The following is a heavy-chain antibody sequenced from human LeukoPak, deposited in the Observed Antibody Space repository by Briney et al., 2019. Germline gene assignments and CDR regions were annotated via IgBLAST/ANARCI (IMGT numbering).Heavy chain of an antibody. J-gene: IGHJ4*02. D-gene: IGHD6-19*01. CDR1: GVSISSSSYY. CDR2: IYYSGST. V-gene: IGHV4-39*01. Sequence: PSETLSLTCTVSGVSISSSSYYWGWIRQPPGKGLEWIGSIYYSGSTYYNPSLKSRVTISVDTSKHQFSLKLSSVTAADTAVYYCAIAVAGTLDYWGQGTLVTVSS. CDR3: AIAVAGTLDY.